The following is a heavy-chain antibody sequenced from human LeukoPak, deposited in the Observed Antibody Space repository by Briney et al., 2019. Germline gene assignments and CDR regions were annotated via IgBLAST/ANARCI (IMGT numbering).Heavy chain of an antibody. D-gene: IGHD6-13*01. CDR2: IRQNGGTK. CDR3: ARDGTAPGLYFDL. V-gene: IGHV3-7*01. J-gene: IGHJ4*01. CDR1: GFTFSGYW. Sequence: PGGSLRLSCAVSGFTFSGYWMNWVRQAPGKGLEWVASIRQNGGTKSYVAPVKGRFTISRDNTKNSLYLQMSSLRAEDTAVYYCARDGTAPGLYFDLWGQGTLVTVSS.